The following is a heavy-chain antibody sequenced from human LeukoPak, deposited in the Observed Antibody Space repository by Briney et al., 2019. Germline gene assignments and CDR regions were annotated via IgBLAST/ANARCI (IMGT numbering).Heavy chain of an antibody. V-gene: IGHV3-23*01. D-gene: IGHD2-8*01. Sequence: PGGSLTLSCTGSVFTFSIYAMSWVRQAPGKGREWVSAICDSGDYTYYADSVKGRFTISRDNSKNTLYLHVNSLRAEDTAVYYCAKDTSIGKYCTSGVCSPFDYWGQGTLVTVSS. CDR2: ICDSGDYT. J-gene: IGHJ4*02. CDR3: AKDTSIGKYCTSGVCSPFDY. CDR1: VFTFSIYA.